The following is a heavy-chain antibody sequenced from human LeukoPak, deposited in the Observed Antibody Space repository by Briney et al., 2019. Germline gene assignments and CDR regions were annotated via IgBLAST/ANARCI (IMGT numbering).Heavy chain of an antibody. Sequence: PGRSLRLSCAASGFTFSSYAMHWVRQAPGKGLEWVAVISYDGSNKYYADSAKGRFTISRDNSKNTLYLQMNSLRAEDTAVYYCARDDRITMIVYVFDYWGQGTLVTVSS. CDR1: GFTFSSYA. V-gene: IGHV3-30*01. J-gene: IGHJ4*02. CDR2: ISYDGSNK. CDR3: ARDDRITMIVYVFDY. D-gene: IGHD3-22*01.